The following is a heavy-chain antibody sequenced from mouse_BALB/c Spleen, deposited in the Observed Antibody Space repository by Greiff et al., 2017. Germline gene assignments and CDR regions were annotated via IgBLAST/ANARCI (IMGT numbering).Heavy chain of an antibody. J-gene: IGHJ3*01. Sequence: EVQGVESGAELVKPGASVKLSCTASGFNIKDTYMHWVKQRPEQGLEWIGRIDPANGNTKYDPKFQGKATITADTSSNTAYLQLSSLTSEDTAVYYCARVYGSSYWFAYWGQGTLVTVSA. D-gene: IGHD1-1*01. CDR1: GFNIKDTY. CDR3: ARVYGSSYWFAY. V-gene: IGHV14-3*02. CDR2: IDPANGNT.